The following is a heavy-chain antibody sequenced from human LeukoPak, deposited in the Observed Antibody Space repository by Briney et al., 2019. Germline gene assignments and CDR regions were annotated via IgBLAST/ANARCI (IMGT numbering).Heavy chain of an antibody. J-gene: IGHJ6*03. V-gene: IGHV1-69*13. CDR3: AREEAYYYYMDV. Sequence: ASVKVSCKASGGTFSSYAINWVRQAPGQGPEWMGGITPMYGTTNYARKFQGRVTITADESTSTAYMELTSLRSEDTAVYYCAREEAYYYYMDVWGKGTTVTVFS. CDR2: ITPMYGTT. CDR1: GGTFSSYA.